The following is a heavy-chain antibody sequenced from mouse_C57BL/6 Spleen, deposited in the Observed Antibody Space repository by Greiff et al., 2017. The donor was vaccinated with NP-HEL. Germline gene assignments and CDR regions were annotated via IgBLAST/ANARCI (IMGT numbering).Heavy chain of an antibody. CDR2: ISSGSSTI. CDR1: GFTFSDYG. CDR3: ARGTVVAIDY. V-gene: IGHV5-17*01. J-gene: IGHJ2*01. D-gene: IGHD1-1*01. Sequence: EVQVVESGGGLVKPGGSLKLSCAASGFTFSDYGMHWVRQAPEKGLEWVAYISSGSSTIYYADTVKGRFTISRDNAKNTLFLQMTSLRSEDTAVYYCARGTVVAIDYWGQGTTLTVSS.